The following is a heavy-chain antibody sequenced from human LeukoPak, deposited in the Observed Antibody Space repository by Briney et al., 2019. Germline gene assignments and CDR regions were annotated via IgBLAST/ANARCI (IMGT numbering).Heavy chain of an antibody. D-gene: IGHD2-15*01. Sequence: AASVKVSCKVSGYTLTELSMHWVRQAPGKGLEWMGGFDPEDGETIYAQEFQGRVTMTEDTSTDTAYMELSSLRSEDTAVYYCATVRCSGGSCSNWFDPWGQGTLVTVSS. J-gene: IGHJ5*02. CDR1: GYTLTELS. V-gene: IGHV1-24*01. CDR3: ATVRCSGGSCSNWFDP. CDR2: FDPEDGET.